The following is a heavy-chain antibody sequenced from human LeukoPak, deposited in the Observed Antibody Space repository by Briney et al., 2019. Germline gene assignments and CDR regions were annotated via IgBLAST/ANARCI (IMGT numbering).Heavy chain of an antibody. J-gene: IGHJ4*02. Sequence: GSLRLSCAASGFTFTSYSMNWVRQAPGKGLEWIGYIYYSGSTNYNPSLKSRVTISVDTSKNQFSLKLSSVTAADTAVYYCARDSVGSFDYWGQGTLVTVSS. CDR1: GFTFTSYS. CDR3: ARDSVGSFDY. D-gene: IGHD1-26*01. CDR2: IYYSGST. V-gene: IGHV4-59*01.